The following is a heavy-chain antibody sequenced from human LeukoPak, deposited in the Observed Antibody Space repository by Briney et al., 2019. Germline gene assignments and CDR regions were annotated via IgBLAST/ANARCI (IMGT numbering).Heavy chain of an antibody. Sequence: GASVKVSCKASGYTFTSYDINWVRQATGQGLEWRGWMNPNSGNTGYAQKFQGRVTMTRNTSISTTYMELSSLRSEDTAVYYCARGRVYCSGGSCYYWFDPWGQGTLVTVSS. CDR2: MNPNSGNT. CDR1: GYTFTSYD. J-gene: IGHJ5*02. D-gene: IGHD2-15*01. CDR3: ARGRVYCSGGSCYYWFDP. V-gene: IGHV1-8*01.